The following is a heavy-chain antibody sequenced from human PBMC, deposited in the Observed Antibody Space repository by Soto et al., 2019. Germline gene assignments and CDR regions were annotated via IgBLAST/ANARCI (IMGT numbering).Heavy chain of an antibody. J-gene: IGHJ6*04. D-gene: IGHD1-26*01. Sequence: GGSLRLSCAASGFTFRTYWMIWVRQAPGKGLEWVAFIKEDGSDKYFVDSVKGRFAISRDNAKNSLYLQMNSLRAEDTAVYYCARDRGGRSGMDVWGKGTMVTVSS. CDR2: IKEDGSDK. CDR3: ARDRGGRSGMDV. CDR1: GFTFRTYW. V-gene: IGHV3-7*01.